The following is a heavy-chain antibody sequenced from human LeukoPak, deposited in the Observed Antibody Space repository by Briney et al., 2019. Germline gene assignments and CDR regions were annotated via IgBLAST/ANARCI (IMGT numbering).Heavy chain of an antibody. CDR3: ARSVVAATGWFDP. J-gene: IGHJ5*02. V-gene: IGHV4-59*05. CDR1: GGSITSYY. Sequence: SETLSLTCTVSGGSITSYYWTWIRQPPGKGLEWIGSIYYSGSTYYNPSLKSRVTISVDTSKNQFSLKLSSVTAADTAVYYCARSVVAATGWFDPWGQGTLVTVSS. D-gene: IGHD2-15*01. CDR2: IYYSGST.